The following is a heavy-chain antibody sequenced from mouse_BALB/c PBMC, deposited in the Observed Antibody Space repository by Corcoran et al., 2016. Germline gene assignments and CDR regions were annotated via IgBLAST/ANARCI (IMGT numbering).Heavy chain of an antibody. J-gene: IGHJ1*01. CDR3: ARRPPRGYFDV. V-gene: IGHV4-1*02. Sequence: EVKLLESGGGLVQPEGSLKLSCAASGFDFSRYWMSWVRQAPGKGLEWIGELNPDSSTRNYTPSLKDKFIISRDNAKNTLYLQMSKVRSEDTALYYCARRPPRGYFDVWGAGTTVTVSS. CDR1: GFDFSRYW. CDR2: LNPDSSTR.